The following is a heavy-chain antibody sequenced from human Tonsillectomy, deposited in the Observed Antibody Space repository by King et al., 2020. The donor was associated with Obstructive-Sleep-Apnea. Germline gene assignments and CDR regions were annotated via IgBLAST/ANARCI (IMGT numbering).Heavy chain of an antibody. J-gene: IGHJ3*02. D-gene: IGHD2-15*01. CDR3: ARGTDIVVVVAGTSDAFDI. CDR2: IYYSGST. V-gene: IGHV4-39*07. CDR1: GGSISSSSYY. Sequence: QLQESGPGLVKPSETLSLTCTVSGGSISSSSYYWGWIRQPPGKGLEWIGNIYYSGSTHYNPSLKSRVTISVDTSKNQFSLKLSSVTAADPAVYYCARGTDIVVVVAGTSDAFDIWGQGTMVTVSS.